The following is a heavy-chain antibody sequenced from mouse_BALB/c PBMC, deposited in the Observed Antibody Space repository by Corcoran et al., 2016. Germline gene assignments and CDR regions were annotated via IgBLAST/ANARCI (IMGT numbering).Heavy chain of an antibody. V-gene: IGHV14-3*02. CDR2: IDPANGNT. D-gene: IGHD1-1*01. J-gene: IGHJ1*01. Sequence: EVQLQQSGAELVKPGASVKLSCTASGFNIKDTYMHWVKQRPEQGLEWIGRIDPANGNTKYDPKFQGKATITADTSSNTAYLQLSSLTSEDTAVYYCARSWDPYDGSSYWYFDVWGAGTTVTVSS. CDR3: ARSWDPYDGSSYWYFDV. CDR1: GFNIKDTY.